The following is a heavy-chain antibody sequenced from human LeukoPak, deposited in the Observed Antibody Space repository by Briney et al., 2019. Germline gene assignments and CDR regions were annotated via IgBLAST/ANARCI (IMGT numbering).Heavy chain of an antibody. V-gene: IGHV4-34*01. J-gene: IGHJ4*02. CDR3: AREGFGELSHFDY. D-gene: IGHD3-10*01. Sequence: SETLSLTCVVYGGSFSGDYWSWIRQPPGRGLEWIGEIKHSGRTNYNPSLKSRVTISVDTSKNQLSLKLSSVTAADTAVYYCAREGFGELSHFDYWGQGTLVTVS. CDR2: IKHSGRT. CDR1: GGSFSGDY.